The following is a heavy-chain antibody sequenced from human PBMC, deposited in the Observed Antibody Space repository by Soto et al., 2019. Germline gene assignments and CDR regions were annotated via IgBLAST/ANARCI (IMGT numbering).Heavy chain of an antibody. CDR2: ISGSGGST. CDR3: AKAAYGFWSGFYPPPYFDY. D-gene: IGHD3-3*01. V-gene: IGHV3-23*01. Sequence: EVQLLESGGGLVQPGGSLRLSCAASGFTFSSYAMSWVRQAPGKGLEWVSAISGSGGSTYYADSVKGRFTISRDNSENTVYPQRNSLRAEDKAVSYCAKAAYGFWSGFYPPPYFDYWGQGTLVTVSS. J-gene: IGHJ4*02. CDR1: GFTFSSYA.